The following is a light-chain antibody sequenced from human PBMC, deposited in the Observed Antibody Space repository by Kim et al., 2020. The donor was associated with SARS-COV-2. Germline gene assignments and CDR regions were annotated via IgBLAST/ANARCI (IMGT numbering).Light chain of an antibody. V-gene: IGLV3-21*03. CDR1: NSGRES. Sequence: APGKAARITCGGNNSGRESVRWYQQKPGQAPVLGVYDDSGRASGSPERISGSNSGNTGTLTISRVEAGDEADYYCQVWDSSSDHVVFGGGTQLTVL. J-gene: IGLJ2*01. CDR3: QVWDSSSDHVV. CDR2: DDS.